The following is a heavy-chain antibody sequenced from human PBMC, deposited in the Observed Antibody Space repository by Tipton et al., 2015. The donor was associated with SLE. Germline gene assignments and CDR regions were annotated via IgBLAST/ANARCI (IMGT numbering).Heavy chain of an antibody. V-gene: IGHV4-59*12. CDR1: GGSISTYY. CDR3: ARENVAADGALDV. Sequence: TLSLTCSVSGGSISTYYWTWIRQPPGKGLEWIGYIYYSGSTNYNPSLKSRVTISLDTSKNQFSLAVNSVTAADTAVYYCARENVAADGALDVWGQGTMVTVSS. J-gene: IGHJ3*01. CDR2: IYYSGST. D-gene: IGHD6-13*01.